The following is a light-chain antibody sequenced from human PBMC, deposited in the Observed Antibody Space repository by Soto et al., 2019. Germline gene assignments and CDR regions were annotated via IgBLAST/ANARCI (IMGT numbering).Light chain of an antibody. Sequence: QSVLTQPPSMSGAPGQRVTISCTGSSSNIGAGYDVHWYQQLPGTPPKLLIYLNNDRPSGVPDRFSASKSATSASLAISGLRSDDEADYYCGAWDDSLSGWVFGGGTKLTVL. J-gene: IGLJ3*02. CDR1: SSNIGAGYD. CDR2: LNN. CDR3: GAWDDSLSGWV. V-gene: IGLV1-40*01.